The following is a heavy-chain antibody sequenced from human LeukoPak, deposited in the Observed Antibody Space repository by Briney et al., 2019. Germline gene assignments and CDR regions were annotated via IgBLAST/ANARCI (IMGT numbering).Heavy chain of an antibody. CDR2: INPNSGGT. D-gene: IGHD2-2*01. CDR1: GYTFTGYY. V-gene: IGHV1-2*02. J-gene: IGHJ6*02. CDR3: ARDRGSSTPDYGMDV. Sequence: ASVKVSCKASGYTFTGYYMHWVRQAPGQGLEWMGWINPNSGGTNYAQKFQGRVTMTRDTPISTAYMELSRLRSDDTAVYYCARDRGSSTPDYGMDVWGQGTTVTVSS.